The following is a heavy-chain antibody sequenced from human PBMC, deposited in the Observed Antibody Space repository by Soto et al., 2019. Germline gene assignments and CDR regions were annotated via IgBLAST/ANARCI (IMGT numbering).Heavy chain of an antibody. CDR3: ARDGGTHLYYYYGMDV. Sequence: SETLSLTCAVYGGSFSGYYWSWIRQPPGKGLEWIGEINHSGSTNYNPSLKSRVTISVDTSKNQFSLKLSSVTAADTAVYYCARDGGTHLYYYYGMDVWVQGTTVTVSS. J-gene: IGHJ6*02. CDR1: GGSFSGYY. CDR2: INHSGST. V-gene: IGHV4-34*01. D-gene: IGHD2-15*01.